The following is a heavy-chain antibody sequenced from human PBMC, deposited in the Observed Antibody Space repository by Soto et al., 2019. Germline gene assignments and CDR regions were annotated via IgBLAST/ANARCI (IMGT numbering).Heavy chain of an antibody. CDR1: GCTFSSYA. Sequence: SVKVSCKASGCTFSSYAISWVRQAPGQGLEWMGGIIPIFGTANYAQKFQGRVTITADESTSTAYMELSSLRSEDTAVYYCARDRKGITGTIYYYYGMEVWRQGTTVIVS. J-gene: IGHJ6*01. D-gene: IGHD1-20*01. V-gene: IGHV1-69*13. CDR3: ARDRKGITGTIYYYYGMEV. CDR2: IIPIFGTA.